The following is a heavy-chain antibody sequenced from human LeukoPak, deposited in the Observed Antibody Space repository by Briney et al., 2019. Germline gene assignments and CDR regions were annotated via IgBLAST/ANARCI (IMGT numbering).Heavy chain of an antibody. D-gene: IGHD3-10*01. V-gene: IGHV1-18*01. CDR2: ISAYNGDT. CDR1: GYSFTRYD. J-gene: IGHJ4*02. Sequence: ASVKVSCTASGYSFTRYDFTWVRQAPGQGLEWMGRISAYNGDTDYAQKLQGRVTMTTEKSTSTAYMELRSLRSDDTAVYYCARSPSYYHGSGSYLDYWGQGTLVTVSS. CDR3: ARSPSYYHGSGSYLDY.